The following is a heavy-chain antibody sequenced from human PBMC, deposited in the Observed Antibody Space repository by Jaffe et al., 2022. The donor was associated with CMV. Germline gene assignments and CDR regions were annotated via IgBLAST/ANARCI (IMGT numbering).Heavy chain of an antibody. Sequence: QLQLQESGPGLVKPSETLSLTCTVSGDSISSNDDYWGWIRQSPGEGLEWIGNIFYSGSTDYNPSLKSRVIISIDTSKNTFSLQVSSVTAADTAVYYCARQSISSPNWYFDLWGRGTLVTVSS. J-gene: IGHJ2*01. V-gene: IGHV4-39*01. CDR1: GDSISSNDDY. CDR3: ARQSISSPNWYFDL. D-gene: IGHD6-6*01. CDR2: IFYSGST.